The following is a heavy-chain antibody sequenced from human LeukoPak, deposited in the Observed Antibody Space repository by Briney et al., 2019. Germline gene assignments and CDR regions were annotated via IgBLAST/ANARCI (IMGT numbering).Heavy chain of an antibody. D-gene: IGHD2-21*02. Sequence: SETLSLTCTVSGDSLRKSTFYWVWIRQPPGKGLEWVGSIYYSGGADYNPSLQSRVTISVDTSKNEFSLKVRSVTAADAAVYFCARTHCEGDCFSAIRYWGQGTPVTVSS. V-gene: IGHV4-39*07. CDR1: GDSLRKSTFY. J-gene: IGHJ4*02. CDR2: IYYSGGA. CDR3: ARTHCEGDCFSAIRY.